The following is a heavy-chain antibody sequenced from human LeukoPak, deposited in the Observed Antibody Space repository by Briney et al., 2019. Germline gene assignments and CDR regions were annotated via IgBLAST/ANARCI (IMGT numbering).Heavy chain of an antibody. J-gene: IGHJ4*02. CDR3: ARDKQVGATYFDY. Sequence: PGGSLRLSCAASGFRFNTYWMSWVRQAPGKGAECVANINQDGDDKNYLGSVRGRFTITRDNAANSLHLQMNSLRVEDTAVYYCARDKQVGATYFDYWGQGSLVTVS. V-gene: IGHV3-7*01. D-gene: IGHD1-26*01. CDR2: INQDGDDK. CDR1: GFRFNTYW.